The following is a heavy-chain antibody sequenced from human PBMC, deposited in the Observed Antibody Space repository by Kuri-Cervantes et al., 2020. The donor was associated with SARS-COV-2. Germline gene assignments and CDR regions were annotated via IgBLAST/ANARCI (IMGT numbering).Heavy chain of an antibody. CDR3: ARIIDYYGSGSYMDV. D-gene: IGHD3-10*01. Sequence: SGPTLVKPTQTLTLTCTFSGFALSTSGVGVGWIRQPPGKALEWLALIYWDDDKRYSPSLKSRLTISKDTSKNQVVLTMTNMDPVDTATYYCARIIDYYGSGSYMDVWGKGTTVTVSS. CDR1: GFALSTSGVG. V-gene: IGHV2-5*02. J-gene: IGHJ6*03. CDR2: IYWDDDK.